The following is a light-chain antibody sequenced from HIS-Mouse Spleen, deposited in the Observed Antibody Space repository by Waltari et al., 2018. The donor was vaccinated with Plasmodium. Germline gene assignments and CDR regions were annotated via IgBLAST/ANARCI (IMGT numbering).Light chain of an antibody. CDR3: QQYGSSPQIT. V-gene: IGKV3-20*01. J-gene: IGKJ4*01. CDR1: QSVSSSY. Sequence: IVLTQSPGTLPLSPGERATLPCRASQSVSSSYLAWYQKKPGQAPRLLIYGASSRATGIPDRFSGSGSGTDFTLTISRLEPEDFAVYYCQQYGSSPQITFGGGTKVEIK. CDR2: GAS.